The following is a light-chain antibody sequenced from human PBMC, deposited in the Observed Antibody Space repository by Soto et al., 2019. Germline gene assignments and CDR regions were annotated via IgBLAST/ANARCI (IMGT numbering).Light chain of an antibody. CDR3: CSYAGSYTLL. CDR2: DVT. CDR1: SSDVGTYNY. J-gene: IGLJ2*01. Sequence: QSALTQPRSVSGSPGQSVTISCTGTSSDVGTYNYVSWYQHHPGKAPKLIISDVTKRPSGVPDRFSGSRSGNTASLTISGLQTEDEADYYCCSYAGSYTLLFGGGTKLTVL. V-gene: IGLV2-11*01.